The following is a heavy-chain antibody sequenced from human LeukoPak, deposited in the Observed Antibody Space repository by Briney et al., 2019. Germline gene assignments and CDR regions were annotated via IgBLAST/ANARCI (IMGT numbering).Heavy chain of an antibody. J-gene: IGHJ5*02. D-gene: IGHD2-2*02. CDR1: GGSFSGYY. V-gene: IGHV4-34*01. Sequence: PSETLSLTCAVYGGSFSGYYWSWIRQPPGKGLEWIGEINHSGSTNYNPSLKSRVTISVDTSKNQFSLKLSSVTAADTAVYYCARRAVVVVPAAIGGWFDPWGQGTLVTVSS. CDR3: ARRAVVVVPAAIGGWFDP. CDR2: INHSGST.